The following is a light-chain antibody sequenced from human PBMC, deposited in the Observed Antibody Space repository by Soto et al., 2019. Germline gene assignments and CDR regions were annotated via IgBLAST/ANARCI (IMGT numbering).Light chain of an antibody. CDR2: GPS. J-gene: IGKJ5*01. CDR3: QQYGSSPPVT. V-gene: IGKV3-20*01. Sequence: EIGLTQSPGTLSLSPGERATLSCRASQSVSSSYFAWYQQKPGQAPRLLIYGPSSRSTGIPDRFSGSGSGTDFSLTISRLEPEDFSVYYCQQYGSSPPVTFGQGTPLEIK. CDR1: QSVSSSY.